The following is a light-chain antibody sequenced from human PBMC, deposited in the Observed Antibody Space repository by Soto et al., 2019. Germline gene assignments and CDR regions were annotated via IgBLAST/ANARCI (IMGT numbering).Light chain of an antibody. CDR2: DAS. Sequence: EIVLTQSPATLSLTPGERATLSCRAMQSLSIYIAWYRQKPGQAPTLLIHDASTTATGTPARFSGSGSGTDFTLTISSLELEAFAVYYCQQRNYWPPEITFGQGTRLEIK. CDR3: QQRNYWPPEIT. V-gene: IGKV3-11*01. J-gene: IGKJ5*01. CDR1: QSLSIY.